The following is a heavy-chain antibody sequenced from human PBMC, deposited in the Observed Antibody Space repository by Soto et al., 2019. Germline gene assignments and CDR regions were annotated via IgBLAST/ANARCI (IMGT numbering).Heavy chain of an antibody. CDR3: ATSVNSAMAFDY. CDR2: INPNGGIT. J-gene: IGHJ4*02. Sequence: ASVKVSCKASGYTFTHYYILWVRQAPGQGLEWMGIINPNGGITTYAQKFRAGFTMTRDTSTSTVYLELSSLRSEDSAIYYCATSVNSAMAFDYWGQGTLVTVSS. D-gene: IGHD5-18*01. V-gene: IGHV1-46*01. CDR1: GYTFTHYY.